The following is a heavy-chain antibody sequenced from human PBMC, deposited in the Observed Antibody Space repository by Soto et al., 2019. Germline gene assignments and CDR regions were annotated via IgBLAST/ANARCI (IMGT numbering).Heavy chain of an antibody. CDR1: GYTFTSYG. Sequence: ASVKVSCKASGYTFTSYGISWVRQAPGQGLEWMGWISAYNGNTNYAQKLQGRVTMTTDTSTSTAYMELRSLRSDDTAVYYCARALFFGGPFSGDGTPGPDYYYYGMDVWGQGTTVTVSS. V-gene: IGHV1-18*04. J-gene: IGHJ6*02. CDR2: ISAYNGNT. CDR3: ARALFFGGPFSGDGTPGPDYYYYGMDV. D-gene: IGHD1-26*01.